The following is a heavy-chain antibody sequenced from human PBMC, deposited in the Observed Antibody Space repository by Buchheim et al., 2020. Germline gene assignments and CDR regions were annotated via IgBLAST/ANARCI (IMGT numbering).Heavy chain of an antibody. D-gene: IGHD3-16*01. Sequence: VQLVESGGGLVQPGGSLRLSCAASGFTFSSYAMHWVRQAPGKGLEWVAVISYDGSNKYYADSVKGRFTISRDNSKNTLYLQMNSLRAEDTAVYYCARDLGFYGMDVWGQGTT. CDR2: ISYDGSNK. CDR1: GFTFSSYA. CDR3: ARDLGFYGMDV. V-gene: IGHV3-30-3*01. J-gene: IGHJ6*02.